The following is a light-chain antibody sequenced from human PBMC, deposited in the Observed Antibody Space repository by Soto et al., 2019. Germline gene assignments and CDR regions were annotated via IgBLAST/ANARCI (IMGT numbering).Light chain of an antibody. CDR3: SSFTSKSSLI. CDR2: GVT. Sequence: QSALTQPASVSGSPGQSITISCTGTSSDVGGHNDVSWYQQHPGKVPKLLIYGVTNRPSGISFRFSGSKSGNTASLTISGLQAEDEADYYCSSFTSKSSLIFGGETKLTVL. CDR1: SSDVGGHND. J-gene: IGLJ2*01. V-gene: IGLV2-14*01.